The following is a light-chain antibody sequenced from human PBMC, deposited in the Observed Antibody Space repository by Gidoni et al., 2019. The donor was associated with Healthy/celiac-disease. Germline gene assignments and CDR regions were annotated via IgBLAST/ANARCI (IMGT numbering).Light chain of an antibody. J-gene: IGKJ2*01. CDR2: DAS. Sequence: PGERATLSCRASQSVSSYLAWYQQKPGQAPRLLIYDASNRATRIPARFSGSGSGTDFTLTISSLEPEDFAVYYCQQRSNWPPGYTFGQGTKLEIK. V-gene: IGKV3-11*01. CDR1: QSVSSY. CDR3: QQRSNWPPGYT.